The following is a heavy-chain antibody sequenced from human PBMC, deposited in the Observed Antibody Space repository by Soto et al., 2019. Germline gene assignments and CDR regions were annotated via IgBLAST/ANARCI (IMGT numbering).Heavy chain of an antibody. CDR1: GFTFSSYA. J-gene: IGHJ4*02. CDR2: ISGSGGST. D-gene: IGHD6-19*01. CDR3: AKNPGPYSSQSGYFDY. V-gene: IGHV3-23*01. Sequence: PGGSLRLSCAASGFTFSSYAMSWVRQAPGKGLEWVSAISGSGGSTYYADSVKGRFTISRDNPKNTLYLQMNSLRAEDTAVYYCAKNPGPYSSQSGYFDYWGQGTLVTVSS.